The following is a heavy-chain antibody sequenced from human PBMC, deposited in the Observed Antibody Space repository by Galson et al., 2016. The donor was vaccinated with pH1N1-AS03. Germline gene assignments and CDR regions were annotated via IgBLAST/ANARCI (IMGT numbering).Heavy chain of an antibody. V-gene: IGHV3-23*01. Sequence: SLRLSCAASGFTFSSFVMSWVRQAPGKGLQWVSTIGVSGAGTYYANSVRGRFTVSRDNPKNSLDLQMSSLRAEDTAVYYCTKDHSTYFDSWGQGTLVTVSS. J-gene: IGHJ4*02. D-gene: IGHD2/OR15-2a*01. CDR1: GFTFSSFV. CDR2: IGVSGAGT. CDR3: TKDHSTYFDS.